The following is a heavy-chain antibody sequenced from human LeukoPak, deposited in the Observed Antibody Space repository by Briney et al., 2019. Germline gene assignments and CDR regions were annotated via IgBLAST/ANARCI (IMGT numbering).Heavy chain of an antibody. J-gene: IGHJ5*02. V-gene: IGHV4-39*07. Sequence: SETLSLTCTVSGGSISSSSYYWGWIRQPPGKGLEWIGSIYYSGSTYYNPSLKSRVTISVDTSKNQFSLKLSSVTAADTAVYYCARERGHCSSTSCYNWFGPWGQGALVTVSS. CDR3: ARERGHCSSTSCYNWFGP. CDR1: GGSISSSSYY. D-gene: IGHD2-2*01. CDR2: IYYSGST.